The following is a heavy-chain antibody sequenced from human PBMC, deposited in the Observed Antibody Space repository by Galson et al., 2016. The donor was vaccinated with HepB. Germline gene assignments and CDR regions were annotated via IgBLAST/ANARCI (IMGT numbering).Heavy chain of an antibody. CDR3: ARGDLNYYYALDV. Sequence: SVKVSCKASGYTFTAYFIYWVRQAPGQGLEWMGFINPNVGSTTFAQKFQDSVTMTRDTSTSTVFMELSSLRSEDTAVYFCARGDLNYYYALDVWGQGTTVTVSS. V-gene: IGHV1-46*01. CDR2: INPNVGST. D-gene: IGHD3-3*01. J-gene: IGHJ6*02. CDR1: GYTFTAYF.